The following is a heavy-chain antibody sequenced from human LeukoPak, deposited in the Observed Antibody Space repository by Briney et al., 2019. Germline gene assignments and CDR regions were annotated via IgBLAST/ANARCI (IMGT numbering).Heavy chain of an antibody. CDR3: ARERDGYNYRYPLDY. CDR1: GGSFSGYY. CDR2: INHSGST. V-gene: IGHV4-34*01. Sequence: SETLSLTCAVYGGSFSGYYWSWIRQPPGKGLDWIGEINHSGSTDYNPSLKSRVTISVDTSKNQFSLKLSSVTAADTAVYYCARERDGYNYRYPLDYWGQGTLVTVSS. J-gene: IGHJ4*02. D-gene: IGHD5-24*01.